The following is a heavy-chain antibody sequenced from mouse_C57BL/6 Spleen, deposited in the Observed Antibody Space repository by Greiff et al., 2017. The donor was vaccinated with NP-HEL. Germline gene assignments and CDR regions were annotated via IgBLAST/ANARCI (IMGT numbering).Heavy chain of an antibody. CDR2: LWGDGST. V-gene: IGHV2-3*01. CDR1: GFSLPSYG. J-gene: IGHJ4*01. D-gene: IGHD2-5*01. CDR3: AKQGPHYSNYGAMDY. Sequence: VQLVASGPGLVAPSQRLSIPCTVSGFSLPSYGVSWVRQPPGKGLEWLGVLWGDGSTNSHSPPRSRLSNSKDNSKTQVFLKLNILQTDDTATYYCAKQGPHYSNYGAMDYWGQGTSVTVSS.